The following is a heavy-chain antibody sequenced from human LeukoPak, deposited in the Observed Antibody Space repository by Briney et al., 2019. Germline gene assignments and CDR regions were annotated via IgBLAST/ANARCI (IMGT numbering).Heavy chain of an antibody. CDR2: ITSRGEST. D-gene: IGHD3-22*01. V-gene: IGHV3-23*01. CDR3: ARDRPNYYGSDGHYYRRDGDY. CDR1: GFTFSIYA. J-gene: IGHJ4*02. Sequence: GGSLRLSCAASGFTFSIYAMSWVRQAPGKGLQWVSSITSRGESTWYVDSVKGRFTITRDNSENTLYLQMHSLRAEDTAVYHCARDRPNYYGSDGHYYRRDGDYWGRGTLVSVSS.